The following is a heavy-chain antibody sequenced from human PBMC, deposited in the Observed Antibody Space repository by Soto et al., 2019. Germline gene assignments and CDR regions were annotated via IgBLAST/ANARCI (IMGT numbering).Heavy chain of an antibody. CDR1: GGSISSYY. D-gene: IGHD3-10*01. CDR3: AGGPYGSGSYPSPSLWY. V-gene: IGHV4-59*01. Sequence: PSETLSLTCTVSGGSISSYYWSWIRQPPGKGLEWIGYIYYSGSTNYNPSLKSRVTISVDTSKNQFSLKLSSVTAADTAVYYCAGGPYGSGSYPSPSLWYWGQGTLVTVSS. J-gene: IGHJ4*02. CDR2: IYYSGST.